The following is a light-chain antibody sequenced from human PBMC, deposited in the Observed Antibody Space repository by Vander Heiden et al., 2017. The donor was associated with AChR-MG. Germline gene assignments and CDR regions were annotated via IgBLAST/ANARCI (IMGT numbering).Light chain of an antibody. CDR2: DDS. J-gene: IGLJ2*01. CDR1: NIGSKS. Sequence: SYVLTQPPSVSVAPGQTARITCGGDNIGSKSVHWYQQKPGQAPVVVVYDDSDRPSGIPERFSGSNSGNTATLTISRVEAGDEADYHCQVWDSSSDQPVSVGGTKL. CDR3: QVWDSSSDQPV. V-gene: IGLV3-21*02.